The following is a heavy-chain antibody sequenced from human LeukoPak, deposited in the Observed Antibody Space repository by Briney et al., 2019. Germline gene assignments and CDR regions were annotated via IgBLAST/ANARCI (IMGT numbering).Heavy chain of an antibody. Sequence: GGSLRLSCAASGFTFSSYGMSWVRRAPGKGLEWVAAISVSGGSTNYADSVKGRFTIPRDNSKNTLYLQMNSLRAEDTAVYYCAKVFFMDYWGQGTLVTVSS. CDR1: GFTFSSYG. CDR3: AKVFFMDY. V-gene: IGHV3-23*01. D-gene: IGHD2-8*01. CDR2: ISVSGGST. J-gene: IGHJ4*02.